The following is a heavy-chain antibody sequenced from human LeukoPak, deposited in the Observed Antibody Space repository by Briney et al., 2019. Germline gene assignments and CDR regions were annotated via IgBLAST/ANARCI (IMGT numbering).Heavy chain of an antibody. D-gene: IGHD5-18*01. CDR2: IYYSGST. Sequence: SETLSLTCTVSGYSISSGYYWGWIRQPPGKGLEWIGSIYYSGSTYYNPSLKSRVTISVDTSKNQFSLKVPSVTAADTAVYYCARERRGYSYGLFDYWGQGTLVTVSS. CDR3: ARERRGYSYGLFDY. V-gene: IGHV4-38-2*02. CDR1: GYSISSGYY. J-gene: IGHJ4*02.